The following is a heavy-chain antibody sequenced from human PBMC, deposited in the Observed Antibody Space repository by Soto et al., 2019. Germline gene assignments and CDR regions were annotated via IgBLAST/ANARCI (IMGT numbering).Heavy chain of an antibody. CDR1: GFTFSSYS. Sequence: GGSLRLSCAASGFTFSSYSMNWVRQAPGKGLEWVSSISSSSSYIYYADSVKGRFTISRDNAKNSLYLQMNSLRAEDTAVYYCARGYCSSTSCYLVGPNWFDPWGQGTLVTVSS. CDR2: ISSSSSYI. V-gene: IGHV3-21*01. J-gene: IGHJ5*02. CDR3: ARGYCSSTSCYLVGPNWFDP. D-gene: IGHD2-2*01.